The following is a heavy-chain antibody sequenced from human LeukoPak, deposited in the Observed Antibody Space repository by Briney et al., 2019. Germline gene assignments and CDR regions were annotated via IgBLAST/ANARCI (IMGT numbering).Heavy chain of an antibody. CDR1: GFTFSSYV. Sequence: GGSLRLSCETAGFTFSSYVMHWVRRTPGKGLVWVSRISHDGIISYADSVKGRFTISRDNTRNSLFLQMYSLRAEDTAVYFCAREDGYCSGGNCYSYFDSWGQGTLVTVSS. J-gene: IGHJ4*02. D-gene: IGHD2-15*01. V-gene: IGHV3-74*01. CDR3: AREDGYCSGGNCYSYFDS. CDR2: ISHDGII.